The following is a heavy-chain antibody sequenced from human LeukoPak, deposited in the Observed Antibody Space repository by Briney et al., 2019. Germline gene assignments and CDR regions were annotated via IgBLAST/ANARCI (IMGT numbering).Heavy chain of an antibody. Sequence: SVKVSCKASGGTFSSYAISWVRQAPGQGLEWMGGIIPIFGTANYAQKFQGRVTITTDESTSTAYMELSSLRSEDTAVYYCARGLDFWSGYYRGDAFDIWGQGTMVTVSS. D-gene: IGHD3-3*01. CDR1: GGTFSSYA. CDR2: IIPIFGTA. CDR3: ARGLDFWSGYYRGDAFDI. J-gene: IGHJ3*02. V-gene: IGHV1-69*05.